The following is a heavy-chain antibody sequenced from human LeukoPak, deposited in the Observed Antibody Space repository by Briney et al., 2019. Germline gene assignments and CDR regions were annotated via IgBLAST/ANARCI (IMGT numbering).Heavy chain of an antibody. CDR2: IYYSGST. D-gene: IGHD3-22*01. J-gene: IGHJ4*02. CDR1: GGSISSGDYY. V-gene: IGHV4-30-4*08. CDR3: ARNYYYDSSVLDY. Sequence: SETLSLTCTVSGGSISSGDYYWSWIRQPPGKGLEWIGYIYYSGSTYYNPSLKSRVTISVDTSKNQFSLKLSSVTAADTAVYYCARNYYYDSSVLDYWGQGTLVTVSS.